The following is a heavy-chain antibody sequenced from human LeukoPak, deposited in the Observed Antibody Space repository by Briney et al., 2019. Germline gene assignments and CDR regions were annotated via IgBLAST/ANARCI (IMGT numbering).Heavy chain of an antibody. J-gene: IGHJ4*02. V-gene: IGHV3-30-3*01. CDR1: GFTFSSYA. CDR2: ISYDGSNK. Sequence: GGSLRFSCAASGFTFSSYAMHWVRQAPGKGLEWVAVISYDGSNKYYADSVKGRFTISRDNSKNTLYLQMNSLRAEDTAVYYCARSPYVVPVLFDYWGQGTLVTVSS. CDR3: ARSPYVVPVLFDY. D-gene: IGHD2-2*01.